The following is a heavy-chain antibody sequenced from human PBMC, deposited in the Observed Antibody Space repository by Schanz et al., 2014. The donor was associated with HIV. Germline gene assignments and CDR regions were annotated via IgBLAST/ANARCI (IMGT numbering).Heavy chain of an antibody. J-gene: IGHJ6*02. CDR2: IIPLFGTR. V-gene: IGHV1-69*06. D-gene: IGHD2-2*01. Sequence: QMQLVQSGAEVKKPGSSVKVSCKASGGSFSSSTISWVRQAPGQGLEWMGGIIPLFGTRNYAQKFQVRVTFTADKFTGTAYMELSSLRSEDTAVYYCARGVPVVDLLDYHGLDVWGQGTTVTVSS. CDR3: ARGVPVVDLLDYHGLDV. CDR1: GGSFSSST.